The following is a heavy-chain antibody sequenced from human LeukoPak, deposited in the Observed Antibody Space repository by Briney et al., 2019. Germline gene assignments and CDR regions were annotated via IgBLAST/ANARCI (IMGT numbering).Heavy chain of an antibody. Sequence: PGGSLRLSCAASGFTFSDYYMSWVRQAPGKGLEWGSAISGSGGSTYYADSVKGRFTISRDNSKNTLYLQLNSLRAEDTAVYYCAKGGNWNGLHYFDYWGQGTLVTVSS. D-gene: IGHD1-1*01. CDR1: GFTFSDYY. V-gene: IGHV3-23*01. CDR2: ISGSGGST. CDR3: AKGGNWNGLHYFDY. J-gene: IGHJ4*02.